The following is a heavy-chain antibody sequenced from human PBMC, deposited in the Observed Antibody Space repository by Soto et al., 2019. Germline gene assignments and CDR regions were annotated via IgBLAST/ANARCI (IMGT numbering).Heavy chain of an antibody. Sequence: ASVKVSCKASGYTFTGYYMHWVRQAPGQGLEWMGWINPNSGGTNYAQKFQGWVTMTRDTSISTAYMELSRLRSDDTAVYYCARDPGSSFALGPAGNNWFDPWGQGTLVTVSS. CDR1: GYTFTGYY. CDR3: ARDPGSSFALGPAGNNWFDP. CDR2: INPNSGGT. D-gene: IGHD6-13*01. V-gene: IGHV1-2*04. J-gene: IGHJ5*02.